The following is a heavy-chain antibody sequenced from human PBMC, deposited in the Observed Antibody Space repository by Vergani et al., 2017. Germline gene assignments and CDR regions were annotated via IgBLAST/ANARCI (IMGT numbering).Heavy chain of an antibody. CDR2: ISYDGSNK. Sequence: VQLVESGGGVVQPGRSLRLSCAASGFTFSSYGMHWVRQAPGKGLEWVAVISYDGSNKYYADSVKGRFTISRDNSKNTLYLQMNSLRAEDTAVYYCAKDRLFWYFDLWGRGTLVTVSS. D-gene: IGHD6-6*01. J-gene: IGHJ2*01. CDR1: GFTFSSYG. V-gene: IGHV3-30*18. CDR3: AKDRLFWYFDL.